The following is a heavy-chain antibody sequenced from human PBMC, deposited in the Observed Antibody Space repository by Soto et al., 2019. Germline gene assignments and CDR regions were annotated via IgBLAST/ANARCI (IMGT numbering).Heavy chain of an antibody. Sequence: PGESLKISCKGSGYSFTSYWISWVRQMPGKGLEWMGRIDPSDSYTNYSPSFQGHVTISADKSISTAYLQWSSLKASDTAMYYCARHASYDSSGYPFMDVWGQGTTVTVS. D-gene: IGHD3-22*01. CDR3: ARHASYDSSGYPFMDV. V-gene: IGHV5-10-1*01. CDR1: GYSFTSYW. J-gene: IGHJ6*02. CDR2: IDPSDSYT.